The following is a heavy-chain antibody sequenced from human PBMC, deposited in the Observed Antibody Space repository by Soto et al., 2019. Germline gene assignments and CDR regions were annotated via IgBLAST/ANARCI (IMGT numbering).Heavy chain of an antibody. CDR3: AHRRSTYYYDSTFDP. CDR2: IYWDDDK. Sequence: SGPTLVNPTQTLTLTCTFSGFSLSTNRVGVGWIRQPPGKALEWLALIYWDDDKRYSPSLKSRLTITKDTSKNQVVLTMTNMDPVDTATYYCAHRRSTYYYDSTFDPWGQGTLVTVSS. CDR1: GFSLSTNRVG. J-gene: IGHJ5*02. V-gene: IGHV2-5*02. D-gene: IGHD3-22*01.